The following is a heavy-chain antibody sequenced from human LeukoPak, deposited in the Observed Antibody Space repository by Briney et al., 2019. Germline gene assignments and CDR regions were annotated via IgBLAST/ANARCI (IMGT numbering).Heavy chain of an antibody. CDR2: IYHSGST. V-gene: IGHV4-38-2*02. D-gene: IGHD2-15*01. J-gene: IGHJ5*02. CDR1: GYSISSGYY. Sequence: SETLSLTCTVSGYSISSGYYWGWIRQPPGKGLEWIGSIYHSGSTNYNPSLKSRVTILVDKSKNRISLRLSSVTAADTAVYYCARDRGSDGGTNWFDPWGQGTLVTVSS. CDR3: ARDRGSDGGTNWFDP.